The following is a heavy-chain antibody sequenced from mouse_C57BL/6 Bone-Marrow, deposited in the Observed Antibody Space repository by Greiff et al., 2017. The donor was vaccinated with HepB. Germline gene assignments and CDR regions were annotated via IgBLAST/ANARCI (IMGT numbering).Heavy chain of an antibody. CDR2: IWRGGST. CDR3: AISPYYYVSSPFAY. D-gene: IGHD1-1*01. CDR1: GFSLTSYG. V-gene: IGHV2-5*01. J-gene: IGHJ3*01. Sequence: VKLQESGPGLVQPSQSLSITCTVSGFSLTSYGVHWVRQSPGKGLEWLGVIWRGGSTDYNAAFMSRLSITKYNSKSQVVFKMNSLQADDTAIYYCAISPYYYVSSPFAYGAKGLWSLSLQ.